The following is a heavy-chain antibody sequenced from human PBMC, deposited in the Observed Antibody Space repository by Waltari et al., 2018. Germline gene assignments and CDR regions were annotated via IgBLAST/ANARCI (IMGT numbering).Heavy chain of an antibody. CDR2: ISFSGRP. V-gene: IGHV4-59*01. CDR3: AKSPRKVGPYYYYGMDV. D-gene: IGHD2-21*01. J-gene: IGHJ6*02. Sequence: QVQLQESGPGLVKPSETLSLTCTVSGDSITTYYWTWLRQPPGKGLEWIGYISFSGRPDSTPPLKIRVPISIDTSMTPFSLRLTSVTAADTAVYYCAKSPRKVGPYYYYGMDVWGQGTTVTVSS. CDR1: GDSITTYY.